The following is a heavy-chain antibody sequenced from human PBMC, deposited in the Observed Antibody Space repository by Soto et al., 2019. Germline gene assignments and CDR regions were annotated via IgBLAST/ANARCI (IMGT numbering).Heavy chain of an antibody. D-gene: IGHD5-18*01. V-gene: IGHV4-59*01. Sequence: QVQLQESGPGLVKPSETLSLTCTVSGGSISSYYWSWIRQPPGKGLEWIGYIYYSGSTNYNPSLKSRVTISVDTSKNQFSLKLSSMTAADTAVYYCARRYGKNAFDIWGQGTMVTVSS. CDR1: GGSISSYY. CDR3: ARRYGKNAFDI. J-gene: IGHJ3*02. CDR2: IYYSGST.